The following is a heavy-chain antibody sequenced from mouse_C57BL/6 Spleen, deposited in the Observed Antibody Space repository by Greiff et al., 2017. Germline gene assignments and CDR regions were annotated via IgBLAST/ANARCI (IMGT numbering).Heavy chain of an antibody. Sequence: VQLQQPGAELVKPGASVKVSCKASGYTFTSYWLHWVKQRPGQGLEWIGRIHPSGSDTNYNQKFKGKATLTVDKSSSTSYMQLSSLTSEDSAVYYCAIERGNLYAMDYWGQGTSVTVSS. V-gene: IGHV1-74*01. CDR3: AIERGNLYAMDY. J-gene: IGHJ4*01. CDR2: IHPSGSDT. CDR1: GYTFTSYW. D-gene: IGHD2-1*01.